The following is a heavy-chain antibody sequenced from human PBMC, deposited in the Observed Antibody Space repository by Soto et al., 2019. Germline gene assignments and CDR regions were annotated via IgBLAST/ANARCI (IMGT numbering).Heavy chain of an antibody. J-gene: IGHJ4*02. Sequence: QVQLQESGPGLVKPSETLSLTCSVSDGSVNTGNYYWSWIRQPPGKGLGGIGHIYYIGTTNYDPSLKSRVTISVYTSKNQFSLKVTSVTAADTAVYFCAREEKQLSRYGGDFDYWGQGILVTVSS. CDR2: IYYIGTT. V-gene: IGHV4-61*01. CDR1: DGSVNTGNYY. D-gene: IGHD3-16*01. CDR3: AREEKQLSRYGGDFDY.